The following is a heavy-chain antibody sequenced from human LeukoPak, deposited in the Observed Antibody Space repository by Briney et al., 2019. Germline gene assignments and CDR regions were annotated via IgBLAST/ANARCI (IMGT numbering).Heavy chain of an antibody. Sequence: SETLSLTCTVSGGSISSYYWSWIRQPAGKGLEWIGRIYTSGSTNYNPSLKSRVIMSVDTSKNQFSLNLSSVTAADTAVYYCARGRDIVVVPAAKGAFDYWGQGTLVTVSS. CDR2: IYTSGST. J-gene: IGHJ4*02. CDR3: ARGRDIVVVPAAKGAFDY. CDR1: GGSISSYY. D-gene: IGHD2-2*01. V-gene: IGHV4-4*07.